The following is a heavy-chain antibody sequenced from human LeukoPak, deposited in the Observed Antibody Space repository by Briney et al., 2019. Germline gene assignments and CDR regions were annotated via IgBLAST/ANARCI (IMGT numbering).Heavy chain of an antibody. J-gene: IGHJ4*02. CDR2: IYYSGST. Sequence: SETLSLTCTVSGGSISSYYWSWIRQPPGKGLEWIGYIYYSGSTNYNPSLKSRVTVSVDTSKNQFSLKLSSVTAADTAVYYCARFRLDGIAAPNWGQGTLVTVSS. D-gene: IGHD6-6*01. CDR3: ARFRLDGIAAPN. V-gene: IGHV4-59*01. CDR1: GGSISSYY.